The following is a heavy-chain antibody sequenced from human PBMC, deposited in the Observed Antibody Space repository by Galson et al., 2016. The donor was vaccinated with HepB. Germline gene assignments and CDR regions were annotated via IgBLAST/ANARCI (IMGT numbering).Heavy chain of an antibody. J-gene: IGHJ4*02. V-gene: IGHV1-18*01. D-gene: IGHD4-17*01. CDR2: IGPDNGKT. CDR3: AREPHYGDHLSAF. Sequence: SVKVSCKASGYAFMNYGFHWVRQVPGQGLEWMGWIGPDNGKTNYAQKFLGRLTVTTDTSTRTTYMELRGLTSDDTAVYYCAREPHYGDHLSAFWGQGTLVIVSS. CDR1: GYAFMNYG.